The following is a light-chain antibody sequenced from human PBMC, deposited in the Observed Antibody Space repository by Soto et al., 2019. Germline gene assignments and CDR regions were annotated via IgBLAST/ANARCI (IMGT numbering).Light chain of an antibody. J-gene: IGKJ1*01. CDR1: QRVSSHS. V-gene: IGKV3-20*01. Sequence: EIVLTQSPGTLSLSPGERATLSCRASQRVSSHSLAWYQQKPGQAPKTLIYGASSRATGIPDRFSASGSGTDFPLTISRLEPEDFAVYYCHHYPRSSWTFGQGTKVEV. CDR2: GAS. CDR3: HHYPRSSWT.